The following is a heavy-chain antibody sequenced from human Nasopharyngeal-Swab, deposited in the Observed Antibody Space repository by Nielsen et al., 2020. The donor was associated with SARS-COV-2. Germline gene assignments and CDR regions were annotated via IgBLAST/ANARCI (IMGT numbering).Heavy chain of an antibody. D-gene: IGHD4-11*01. V-gene: IGHV3-66*02. CDR2: IYSGGST. Sequence: GESLKISCAASGFTVSSNYMSWVRQAPGKGLEWVSVIYSGGSTYYADSVKGRFTISRDNSKNTLYLQMNSLRAEDTAVYYCARRDTVTLYYYYYGMDVWGQGTTVTVSS. CDR1: GFTVSSNY. CDR3: ARRDTVTLYYYYYGMDV. J-gene: IGHJ6*02.